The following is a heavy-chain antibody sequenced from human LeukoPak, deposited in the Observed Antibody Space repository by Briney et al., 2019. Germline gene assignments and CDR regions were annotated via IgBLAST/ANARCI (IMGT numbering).Heavy chain of an antibody. V-gene: IGHV3-30-3*01. J-gene: IGHJ4*02. Sequence: SGGSLRLSCAASGFTFSSYAMHWVRQAPGKGLEWVTVISYDGSNKYYADSVKGRFTISRDNSKNTLYLQMNSLRAEDTAVYYCARDLDSSGWYSGFDYWGQGTLVTVSS. CDR3: ARDLDSSGWYSGFDY. CDR2: ISYDGSNK. CDR1: GFTFSSYA. D-gene: IGHD6-19*01.